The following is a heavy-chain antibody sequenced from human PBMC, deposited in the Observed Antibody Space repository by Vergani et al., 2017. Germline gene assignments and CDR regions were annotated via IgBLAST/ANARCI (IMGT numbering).Heavy chain of an antibody. Sequence: QVQLVESGGGLVKPGGSLRLSCAASGFTFSDYYMSWIRQAPGKGLEWVSYISSSGSTIYYADSVKGRFTISRDNAKTSLYLQMNSLRAEDTALYYCADDVTADYDSIGYYYCFDYWGQGTLVTVSS. J-gene: IGHJ4*02. CDR2: ISSSGSTI. D-gene: IGHD3-22*01. CDR3: ADDVTADYDSIGYYYCFDY. V-gene: IGHV3-11*01. CDR1: GFTFSDYY.